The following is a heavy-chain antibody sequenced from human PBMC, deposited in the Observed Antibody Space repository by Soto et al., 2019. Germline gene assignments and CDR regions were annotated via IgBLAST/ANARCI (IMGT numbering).Heavy chain of an antibody. J-gene: IGHJ4*02. CDR2: LYSGGTT. CDR1: GFNFIRKY. V-gene: IGHV3-53*01. D-gene: IGHD3-10*01. CDR3: ARGLYDSGSFYFDF. Sequence: EVQLVESGGGLIQPGGSLRLSCAASGFNFIRKYMIWVRQAPGKGLEWVSILYSGGTTYYAHSVKGRFTISRDTSENTLYLQMNSLRAEDTAVYYCARGLYDSGSFYFDFWGQGTLVTVSS.